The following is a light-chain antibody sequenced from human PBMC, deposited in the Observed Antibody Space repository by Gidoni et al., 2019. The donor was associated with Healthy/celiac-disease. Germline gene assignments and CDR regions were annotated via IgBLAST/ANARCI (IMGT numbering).Light chain of an antibody. V-gene: IGKV3-15*01. J-gene: IGKJ4*01. Sequence: SQSVSSNLAWCQQKPGQAPRLLIYGASTRATGIPARFSGSGSGTEFTLTISSLQSEDFAVYYCQQYNNWPPLTFGGGTKVEIK. CDR2: GAS. CDR3: QQYNNWPPLT. CDR1: QSVSSN.